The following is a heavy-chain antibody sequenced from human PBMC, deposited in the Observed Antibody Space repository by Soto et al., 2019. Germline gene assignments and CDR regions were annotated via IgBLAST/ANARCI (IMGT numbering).Heavy chain of an antibody. CDR1: GFTFSSYA. CDR3: AKAGYYDSSGYYELDY. CDR2: VLYDGRNK. V-gene: IGHV3-30*04. J-gene: IGHJ4*02. Sequence: GGSLRLSCAASGFTFSSYAMHWVRQAPGKGLEWVAVVLYDGRNKYYADSVKGRFTISRDNSKNTVYLQMNSLRAEDTAVYYCAKAGYYDSSGYYELDYWGQGTLVTVSS. D-gene: IGHD3-22*01.